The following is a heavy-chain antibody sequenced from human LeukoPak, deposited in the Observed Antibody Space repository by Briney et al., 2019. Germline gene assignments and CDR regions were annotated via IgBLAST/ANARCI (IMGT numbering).Heavy chain of an antibody. J-gene: IGHJ3*02. D-gene: IGHD4-17*01. CDR2: IYSGDST. V-gene: IGHV3-53*01. Sequence: PGGSLRLSCAASGFPFITNYISWVRQAPGKGLEGVSVIYSGDSTYYADSVKGRFSLSRDNSKNTVYLQMNSLRAEDAAVYYCARGGYGEYVQAFDIWGQGTMVTVS. CDR3: ARGGYGEYVQAFDI. CDR1: GFPFITNY.